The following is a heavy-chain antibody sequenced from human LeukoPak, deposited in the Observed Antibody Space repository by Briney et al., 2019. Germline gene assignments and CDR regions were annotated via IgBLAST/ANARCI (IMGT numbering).Heavy chain of an antibody. Sequence: SVKVSCKASGGTFSSYAISWMRQAPGQGLEWMGGIIPIFGTANYAQKFQGRVTITVDESTSTAYMELSSLRSEDTAVYYCARHFWSGYLTLYYYYYYGMDVWGQGTTVTVSS. V-gene: IGHV1-69*13. CDR3: ARHFWSGYLTLYYYYYYGMDV. CDR1: GGTFSSYA. J-gene: IGHJ6*02. CDR2: IIPIFGTA. D-gene: IGHD3-3*02.